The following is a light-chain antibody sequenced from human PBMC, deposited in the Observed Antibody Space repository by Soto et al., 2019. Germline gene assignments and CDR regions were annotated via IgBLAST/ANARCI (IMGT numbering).Light chain of an antibody. J-gene: IGLJ2*01. CDR3: CSYAGIHVV. V-gene: IGLV2-11*01. Sequence: QSALTQPRSVSGSPGQSVTISCTGTSSDVGGYNYVSWYQQYPGKAPKLIIYDVSGRPSGVPDRFSGSKSGNTASLTISGLQAEDEADYYCCSYAGIHVVSGGGTKLTVL. CDR1: SSDVGGYNY. CDR2: DVS.